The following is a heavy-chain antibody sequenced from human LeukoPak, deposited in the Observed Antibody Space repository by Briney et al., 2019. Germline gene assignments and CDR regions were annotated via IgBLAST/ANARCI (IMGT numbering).Heavy chain of an antibody. D-gene: IGHD3-10*01. J-gene: IGHJ5*02. Sequence: GGSLRLSCAASGFTFSSYGMHWVRQAPGKGLEWVAVISYDGSNKYYADSVKGRFTISRDNSKNTLYLQMNSLRAEDTAVYYCARETMVRGVIFPNWFDPWGQGTLVTVSS. V-gene: IGHV3-30*03. CDR2: ISYDGSNK. CDR3: ARETMVRGVIFPNWFDP. CDR1: GFTFSSYG.